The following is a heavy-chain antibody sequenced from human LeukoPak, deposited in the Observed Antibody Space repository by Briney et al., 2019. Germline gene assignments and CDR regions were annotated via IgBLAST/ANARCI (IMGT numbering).Heavy chain of an antibody. Sequence: SVKVSCKASGGTFSSYTISWVRQAPGQGVEGMGRIIPILGIANYAQKFQGRVTITADKSTSTAYMELNSLRSEDTAVFYCARGHQPPYYGMDVWGQGTTVTVSS. V-gene: IGHV1-69*02. J-gene: IGHJ6*02. CDR3: ARGHQPPYYGMDV. CDR2: IIPILGIA. CDR1: GGTFSSYT.